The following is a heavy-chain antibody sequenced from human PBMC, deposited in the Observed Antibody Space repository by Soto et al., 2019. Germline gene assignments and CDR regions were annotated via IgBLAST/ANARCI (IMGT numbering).Heavy chain of an antibody. V-gene: IGHV4-59*08. CDR1: GGSISSYY. J-gene: IGHJ3*02. CDR3: ARHLLRGYSGYGDDAFDI. CDR2: IYYSGST. Sequence: SETLSLTCTVSGGSISSYYWSWIRQPPGKGLEWIGYIYYSGSTNYNPSLKSRVTISVDTSKNQFSLKLSSVTAADTAVYYCARHLLRGYSGYGDDAFDIWGQGTMVTVSS. D-gene: IGHD5-12*01.